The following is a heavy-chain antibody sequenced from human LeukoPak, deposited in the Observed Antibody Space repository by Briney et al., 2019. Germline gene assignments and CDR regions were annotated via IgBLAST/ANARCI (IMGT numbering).Heavy chain of an antibody. CDR3: AKDRVLYGDSYFDY. V-gene: IGHV3-23*01. CDR2: ISGGGGST. D-gene: IGHD4-17*01. CDR1: GFTFSTYA. Sequence: GGSLRLSCATSGFTFSTYAMSWVRQAPGKGLEWVSAISGGGGSTYYADSVKGRFTISRDNSKNTLYLQMNSLRAEDTAVYYCAKDRVLYGDSYFDYWGQGTLVTVSS. J-gene: IGHJ4*02.